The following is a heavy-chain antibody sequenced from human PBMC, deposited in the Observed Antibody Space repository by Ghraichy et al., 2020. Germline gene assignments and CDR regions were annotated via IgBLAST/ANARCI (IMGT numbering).Heavy chain of an antibody. CDR3: AMGAVAGYFDY. D-gene: IGHD6-19*01. CDR1: GGSISSYY. J-gene: IGHJ4*02. Sequence: SQTLSLTCTVSGGSISSYYWSWIRQPPGKGLEWIGYIYYSGSTNYNPSLKSRVTISVDTSKNQFSLKLSSVTAADTAVYYCAMGAVAGYFDYWGQGTLVTVSS. V-gene: IGHV4-59*08. CDR2: IYYSGST.